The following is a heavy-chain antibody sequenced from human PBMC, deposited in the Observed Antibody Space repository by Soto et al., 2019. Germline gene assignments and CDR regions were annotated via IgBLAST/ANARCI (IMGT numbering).Heavy chain of an antibody. V-gene: IGHV3-30*04. D-gene: IGHD1-26*01. J-gene: IGHJ4*02. CDR1: GFTFSSYA. CDR2: ISYDGRNK. Sequence: QVQLVEPGGGVIQPGRSLRLSCAACGFTFSSYAMHWVRQSPGKGLEWMAVISYDGRNKYYADSVKGRFTISRDNSKNTLYLQKNDLRGEDTTVYYCSREYYPDRYFDYWGQRTLVTVST. CDR3: SREYYPDRYFDY.